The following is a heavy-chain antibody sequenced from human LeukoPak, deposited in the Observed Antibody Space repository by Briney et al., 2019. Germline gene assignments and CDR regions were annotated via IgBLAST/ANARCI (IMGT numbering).Heavy chain of an antibody. D-gene: IGHD2-2*01. Sequence: SETLSLTCTVSGGSISSYYWSWIRQPAGKGLEGIGRIYTSGSTNYNPSLKSRVTMSVDTSKNQFSLKLSSVAAADTAVYYSARDFCSPPAFFCSSTSCNVCWFDPWGQGTLVTVSS. J-gene: IGHJ5*02. CDR2: IYTSGST. CDR3: ARDFCSPPAFFCSSTSCNVCWFDP. CDR1: GGSISSYY. V-gene: IGHV4-4*07.